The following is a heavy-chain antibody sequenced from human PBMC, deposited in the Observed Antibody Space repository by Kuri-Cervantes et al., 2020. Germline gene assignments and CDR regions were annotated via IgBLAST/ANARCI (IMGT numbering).Heavy chain of an antibody. D-gene: IGHD3-10*01. V-gene: IGHV1-18*01. CDR3: ARERSEWFGELLSPLDY. Sequence: ASVKVSCKASGYTFASYGISWVRQAPGQGLEWMGWISAYNGNTNYAQKLQGRVTMTTDTPTSTAYMELRSLRSDDTAVYYCARERSEWFGELLSPLDYWGQGTLVTVSS. CDR1: GYTFASYG. J-gene: IGHJ4*02. CDR2: ISAYNGNT.